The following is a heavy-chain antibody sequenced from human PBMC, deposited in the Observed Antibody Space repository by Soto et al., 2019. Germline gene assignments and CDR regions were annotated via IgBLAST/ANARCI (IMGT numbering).Heavy chain of an antibody. CDR1: GYTFTGYY. Sequence: QVQLVQSGAEVKKPGASVKVSCKASGYTFTGYYMHWVRQAPGQGLEWMGWINPNSGGTNYAQKFQGWVTMTRDTSISTAYMELSRLRSDDTAVYYCARDGGGYSGYDEDYYYYYYMDVWGKGTTVTVSS. D-gene: IGHD5-12*01. CDR2: INPNSGGT. V-gene: IGHV1-2*04. CDR3: ARDGGGYSGYDEDYYYYYYMDV. J-gene: IGHJ6*03.